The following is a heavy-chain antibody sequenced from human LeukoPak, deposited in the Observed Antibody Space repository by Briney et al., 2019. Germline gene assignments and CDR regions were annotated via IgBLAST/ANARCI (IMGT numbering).Heavy chain of an antibody. CDR2: ISSSSSYI. Sequence: PGGSLRLSCAASGFTFSSYSMNWVRQAPGKGLEWVSSISSSSSYIYYADSVKGRFTISRDNSKNTLYLQMNSLRAEDTAVYYCAKAAVVVISYFDSWGQGTLVTVSS. V-gene: IGHV3-21*04. J-gene: IGHJ4*02. CDR3: AKAAVVVISYFDS. CDR1: GFTFSSYS. D-gene: IGHD3-22*01.